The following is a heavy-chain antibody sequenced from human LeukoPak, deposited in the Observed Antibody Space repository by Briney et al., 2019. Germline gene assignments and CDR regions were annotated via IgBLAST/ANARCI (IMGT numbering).Heavy chain of an antibody. CDR1: GGTFSSYA. D-gene: IGHD3-10*01. V-gene: IGHV1-69*05. J-gene: IGHJ4*02. CDR2: IIPIFGTA. Sequence: SVKVSCKASGGTFSSYAISWVRQAPGQGLEWMGNIIPIFGTANYAQKFQGRVTITTDESTSTAYMELSNLRSEDTAVYYCARSFTMVRGLIKDYFDYWGQGTLVTVSS. CDR3: ARSFTMVRGLIKDYFDY.